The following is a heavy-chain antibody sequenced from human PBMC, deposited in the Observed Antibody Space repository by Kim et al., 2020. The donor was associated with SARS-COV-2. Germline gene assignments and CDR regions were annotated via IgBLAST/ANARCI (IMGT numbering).Heavy chain of an antibody. D-gene: IGHD6-13*01. CDR1: GYSFTSYW. J-gene: IGHJ3*02. Sequence: GESLKISCKGSGYSFTSYWIGWVRQMPGKGLEWMGIIYPGDSDTRYSPSFQGQVTISADKSISTAYLQWSSLKASDTAMYYCARPQGSSSWYFAERHPYDAFDIWGQGTMVTVSS. V-gene: IGHV5-51*01. CDR3: ARPQGSSSWYFAERHPYDAFDI. CDR2: IYPGDSDT.